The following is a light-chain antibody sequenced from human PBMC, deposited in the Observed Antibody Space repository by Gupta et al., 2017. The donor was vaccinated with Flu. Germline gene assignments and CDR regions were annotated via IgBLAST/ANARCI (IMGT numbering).Light chain of an antibody. Sequence: DIQMTQSPSSLSASVGDRVTITCQANQDIKNYLDWFQQKQGRAPKLLIYDASNMGTGVPSRISGGGAGTKFSFTISSMQQDDNARNYCHLLDILPPWAFGRGTKVEI. V-gene: IGKV1-33*01. J-gene: IGKJ4*02. CDR3: HLLDILPPWA. CDR2: DAS. CDR1: QDIKNY.